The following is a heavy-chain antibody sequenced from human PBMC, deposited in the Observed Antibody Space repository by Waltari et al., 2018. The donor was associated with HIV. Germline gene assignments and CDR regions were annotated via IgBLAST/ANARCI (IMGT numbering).Heavy chain of an antibody. V-gene: IGHV4-59*01. Sequence: QVQLQESGPGLVKPSETLSLTCTVSGGSIRSKYWTWIRQPPGKGLEWIGYIDYSGSTNYNPSLKSRVTISVDTSKNQFSLKLSSVTAADTAVYSCARGGYSSSWYLNWFDPWGQGTLVTVSS. CDR2: IDYSGST. D-gene: IGHD6-13*01. CDR1: GGSIRSKY. J-gene: IGHJ5*02. CDR3: ARGGYSSSWYLNWFDP.